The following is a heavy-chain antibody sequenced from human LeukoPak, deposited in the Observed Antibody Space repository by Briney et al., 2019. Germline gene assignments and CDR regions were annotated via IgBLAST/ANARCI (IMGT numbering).Heavy chain of an antibody. CDR1: GFSISSSY. CDR3: ARATTMVD. D-gene: IGHD3-10*01. J-gene: IGHJ4*02. V-gene: IGHV3-53*01. CDR2: MYSGGST. Sequence: GTLRLSCAVSGFSISSSYMSWVRQAPGKGLEWVSTMYSGGSTYYGDSVKGRFTISRDSSKITLYLQMNTLRVEDSAVYFCARATTMVDWGQGTLVTASS.